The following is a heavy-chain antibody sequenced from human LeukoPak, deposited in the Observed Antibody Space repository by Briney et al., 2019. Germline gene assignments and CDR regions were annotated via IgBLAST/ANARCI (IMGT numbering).Heavy chain of an antibody. Sequence: PSETLSLTCTVSGGSISSSSYYWGWIRQPPGKGLEWIGSIEYSGSTYYNPSLKSRVTISVDPSKNQSSLKLSSVTAADTAVYYCAIQIDPWAPFDPWGQGTLVTVSS. J-gene: IGHJ5*02. V-gene: IGHV4-39*01. D-gene: IGHD3-9*01. CDR2: IEYSGST. CDR3: AIQIDPWAPFDP. CDR1: GGSISSSSYY.